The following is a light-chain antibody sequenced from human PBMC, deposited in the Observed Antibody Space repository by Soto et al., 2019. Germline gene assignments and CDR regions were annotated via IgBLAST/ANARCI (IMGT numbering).Light chain of an antibody. Sequence: EIVLTQSPGTLSLSPGERATLSCRASQSVSSSYLAWYQQKPGQAPRLLIYGASSRATGIPDRFSGSGSVTDFALTISRLDTEDFTVYYCQQYGSSLFTFGPGTKVDIK. V-gene: IGKV3-20*01. CDR2: GAS. CDR3: QQYGSSLFT. J-gene: IGKJ3*01. CDR1: QSVSSSY.